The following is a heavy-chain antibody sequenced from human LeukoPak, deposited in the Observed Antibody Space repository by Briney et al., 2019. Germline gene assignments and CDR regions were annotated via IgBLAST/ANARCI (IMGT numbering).Heavy chain of an antibody. CDR1: GFTFSSYG. CDR2: MSYDGSNK. V-gene: IGHV3-30*18. D-gene: IGHD2-21*01. J-gene: IGHJ4*02. CDR3: AKVGPFDRSYMYYFDY. Sequence: GRSLRLSCAASGFTFSSYGMHWVRQAPGKGLEWVAVMSYDGSNKDYADSVKGRFTISRDNSKSTLYLQMNSLRAEDTAVYYCAKVGPFDRSYMYYFDYWGQGTLVTVFS.